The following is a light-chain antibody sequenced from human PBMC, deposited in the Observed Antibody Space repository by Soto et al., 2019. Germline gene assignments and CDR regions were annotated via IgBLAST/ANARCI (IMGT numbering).Light chain of an antibody. V-gene: IGKV3-11*01. CDR1: ESVSTN. Sequence: TQSPASLTLAPGERVTLSCRASESVSTNLAWYQQKPGQAPRLLIYDASNRATGIPARFSGSGSGTDFTLTISSLEPEDFAVYYCQQRSNWPITSGQGARLEIK. J-gene: IGKJ5*01. CDR3: QQRSNWPIT. CDR2: DAS.